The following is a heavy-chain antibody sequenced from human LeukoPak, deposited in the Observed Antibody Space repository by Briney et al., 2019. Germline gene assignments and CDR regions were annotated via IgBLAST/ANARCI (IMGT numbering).Heavy chain of an antibody. V-gene: IGHV3-9*01. Sequence: PGGSLRLSCAASGFTFDDYAMHWVRQAPGKGLEWVSGISWNSGSIGYADSVKGRFSISRDNAKNSLYLQMNSLRAEDTALYYCAKGGGITIFGVVPPQDWGQGTLVTVSS. CDR1: GFTFDDYA. J-gene: IGHJ4*02. CDR3: AKGGGITIFGVVPPQD. D-gene: IGHD3-3*01. CDR2: ISWNSGSI.